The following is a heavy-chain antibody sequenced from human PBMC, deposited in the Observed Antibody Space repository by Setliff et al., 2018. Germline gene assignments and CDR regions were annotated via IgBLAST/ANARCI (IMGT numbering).Heavy chain of an antibody. D-gene: IGHD1-1*01. CDR1: GFTFSRYA. J-gene: IGHJ5*02. CDR2: ISYDGSNK. Sequence: LSLSCAASGFTFSRYAMHWVRQAPGKGLEWVAIISYDGSNKYYADSVKGRFTISRDNSKNTLYLQMNSLRAEDTAVYYCARVREANWNPWANWFDPWGQGTLVTVSS. V-gene: IGHV3-30*04. CDR3: ARVREANWNPWANWFDP.